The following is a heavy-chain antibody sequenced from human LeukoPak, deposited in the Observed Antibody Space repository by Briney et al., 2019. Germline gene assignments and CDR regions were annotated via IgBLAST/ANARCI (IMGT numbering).Heavy chain of an antibody. CDR2: IYHSGST. CDR3: ARVYDILTGYPSYYFDY. CDR1: GYSISSGYY. V-gene: IGHV4-38-2*02. J-gene: IGHJ4*02. Sequence: PSETLSLTCTGSGYSISSGYYWGWIRQPPGKGLEWIGYIYHSGSTYYNPSLKSRVTISIDRSKNQFSLKLSSVTAADTAVYYCARVYDILTGYPSYYFDYWGQGTLVTVSS. D-gene: IGHD3-9*01.